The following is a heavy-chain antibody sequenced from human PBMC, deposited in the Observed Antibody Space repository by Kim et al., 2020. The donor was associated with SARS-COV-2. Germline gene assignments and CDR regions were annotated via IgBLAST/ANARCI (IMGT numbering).Heavy chain of an antibody. CDR1: GFTFSSYA. CDR2: ISYDGSNK. V-gene: IGHV3-30*04. J-gene: IGHJ4*02. CDR3: ARDLGYDSSGYYPY. Sequence: GGSLRLSCAASGFTFSSYAMHWVRQAPGKGLEWVAVISYDGSNKYYADSVKGRFTISRDNSKNTLYLQMNSLRAEDTAVYYCARDLGYDSSGYYPYWGQGTLVTVSS. D-gene: IGHD3-22*01.